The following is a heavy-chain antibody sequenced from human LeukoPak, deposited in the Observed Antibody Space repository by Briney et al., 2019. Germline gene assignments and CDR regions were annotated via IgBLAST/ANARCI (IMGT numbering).Heavy chain of an antibody. Sequence: GGSLRLSCAASGFTVSSNYMSWVRQAPGKGLEWVSVIYSGGSTFYADSLKGRFTIAKDNSKNTLYLQMNSLRAEDTAVYYCAREIRANYYYDSSGYYSDAFDIWGQGTMVTVSS. J-gene: IGHJ3*02. CDR1: GFTVSSNY. D-gene: IGHD3-22*01. V-gene: IGHV3-53*01. CDR2: IYSGGST. CDR3: AREIRANYYYDSSGYYSDAFDI.